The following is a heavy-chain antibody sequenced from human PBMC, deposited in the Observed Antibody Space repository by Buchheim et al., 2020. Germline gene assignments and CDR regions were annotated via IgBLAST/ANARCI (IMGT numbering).Heavy chain of an antibody. J-gene: IGHJ4*02. Sequence: EVQLVESGGGLVQPGGSLRLSCAASGFTFSTYSMSWVRQAPGKGLEWISYISITTSTIYYADSVKGRFTISRDNAKNSLYLQMNSLRDEDTAVYYCAREGRFDGPLDYWGQGTL. CDR1: GFTFSTYS. CDR2: ISITTSTI. D-gene: IGHD3-10*01. V-gene: IGHV3-48*02. CDR3: AREGRFDGPLDY.